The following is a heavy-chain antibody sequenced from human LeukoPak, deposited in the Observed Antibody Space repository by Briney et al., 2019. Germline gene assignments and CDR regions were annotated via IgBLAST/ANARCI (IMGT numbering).Heavy chain of an antibody. Sequence: GGSLRLSCAVSGFTFSGFWMSWSRQAPGKGLEWVSTISGSGANTYYADSVKGRFTISRDNSKNTLSLQMNSLRVEDTALYYCAKYSDSTGAHYFDYWGQGTLVTVSS. D-gene: IGHD2/OR15-2a*01. J-gene: IGHJ4*02. CDR1: GFTFSGFW. CDR2: ISGSGANT. V-gene: IGHV3-23*01. CDR3: AKYSDSTGAHYFDY.